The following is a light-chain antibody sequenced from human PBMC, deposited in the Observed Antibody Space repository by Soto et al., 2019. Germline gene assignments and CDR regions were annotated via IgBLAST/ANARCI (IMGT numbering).Light chain of an antibody. V-gene: IGLV1-47*01. CDR3: AVWDNSLNGVA. J-gene: IGLJ2*01. CDR2: RND. Sequence: SVLTQTPSASGTPGQRITISCSGSNSNMGRNYVYWYQQVPGTAPKLLMYRNDVRPSGVPDRFTGSKSGTSASLAISGLRSEDEADYYCAVWDNSLNGVAFGGGTKLTVL. CDR1: NSNMGRNY.